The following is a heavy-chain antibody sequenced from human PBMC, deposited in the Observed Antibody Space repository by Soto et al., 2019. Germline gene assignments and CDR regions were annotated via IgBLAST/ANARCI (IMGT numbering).Heavy chain of an antibody. CDR3: GGGDIVVVPAAIGSYYYYGMDV. CDR2: IIPIFGTA. CDR1: GGTFSSYA. J-gene: IGHJ6*02. V-gene: IGHV1-69*01. Sequence: QVQLVQSGAEVKKPGSSVKVSCKASGGTFSSYAISWVRQAPGQGLEWMGGIIPIFGTANYAQKFQGRFTITPEESTCTDDKEPSGLRYEDTGVSYCGGGDIVVVPAAIGSYYYYGMDVWGQGTTVTVSS. D-gene: IGHD2-2*02.